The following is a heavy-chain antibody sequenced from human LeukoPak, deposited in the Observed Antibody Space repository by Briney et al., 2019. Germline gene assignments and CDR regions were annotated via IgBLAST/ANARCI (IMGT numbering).Heavy chain of an antibody. CDR1: GYSISSGYY. Sequence: SETLSLTCTVSGYSISSGYYWGWIRQPPGQGLEWIGSIYHSGSTYYNPSLKSRVTISVDTSKNQFSLKLSSVTAADTAVYYCARGSYDYVWGSPDFDYWGQGTLVTVSS. CDR2: IYHSGST. D-gene: IGHD3-16*01. V-gene: IGHV4-38-2*02. J-gene: IGHJ4*02. CDR3: ARGSYDYVWGSPDFDY.